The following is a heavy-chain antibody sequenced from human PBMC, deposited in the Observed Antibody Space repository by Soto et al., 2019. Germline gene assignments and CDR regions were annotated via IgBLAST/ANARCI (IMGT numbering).Heavy chain of an antibody. CDR3: AREPPIHSSTSNGMDV. D-gene: IGHD2-2*01. J-gene: IGHJ6*02. V-gene: IGHV1-3*01. CDR2: INAGNGNT. CDR1: GYTFTSYA. Sequence: GASVKVSCKASGYTFTSYAMHWVRQAPGQRLEWMGWINAGNGNTKYSQKFQGRVTITRDTSASTAYMELSSLRSEDTAVYYCAREPPIHSSTSNGMDVWGQGTTVTVSS.